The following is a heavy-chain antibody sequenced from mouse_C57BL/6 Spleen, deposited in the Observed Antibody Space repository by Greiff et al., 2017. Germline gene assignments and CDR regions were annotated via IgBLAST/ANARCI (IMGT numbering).Heavy chain of an antibody. V-gene: IGHV2-2*01. CDR2: IWSGGST. CDR1: GFSLTSYG. Sequence: VKVVESGPGLVQPSQSLSITCTVSGFSLTSYGVHWVRQSPGKGLEWLGVIWSGGSTDYNAAFISRLSISKDNSKSQVFFKMNSLQADDTAIYYCARNGDYLYYAMDYWGQGTSVTVSS. CDR3: ARNGDYLYYAMDY. J-gene: IGHJ4*01. D-gene: IGHD2-4*01.